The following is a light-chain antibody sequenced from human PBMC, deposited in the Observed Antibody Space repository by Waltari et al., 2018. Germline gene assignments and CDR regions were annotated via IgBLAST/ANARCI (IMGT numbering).Light chain of an antibody. V-gene: IGLV2-23*02. Sequence: QSALTQPASVSGSPGQSITISCTGSSSDVGTYNLVSWYQQQPGKVPKLLIYDVTKRPSGVSNRCSGSKSGNTASLTISGLQAEDEADYYCCSYVGSSTLMFGGGTKLTVL. CDR2: DVT. CDR1: SSDVGTYNL. J-gene: IGLJ3*02. CDR3: CSYVGSSTLM.